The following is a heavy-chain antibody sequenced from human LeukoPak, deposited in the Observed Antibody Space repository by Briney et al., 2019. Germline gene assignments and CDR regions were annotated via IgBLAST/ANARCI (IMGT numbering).Heavy chain of an antibody. CDR2: ISGSGGST. V-gene: IGHV3-23*01. CDR3: AKGADITMVRGVIKRRYYYYGMDV. Sequence: GGSLRLSCAASGFTFSSYAMSWVRQAPGKGLEWVSAISGSGGSTYYADSVKGRLTISRDNSKNTLYLQMNSLRAEDTAVYYCAKGADITMVRGVIKRRYYYYGMDVWGQGTTVTVSS. D-gene: IGHD3-10*01. J-gene: IGHJ6*02. CDR1: GFTFSSYA.